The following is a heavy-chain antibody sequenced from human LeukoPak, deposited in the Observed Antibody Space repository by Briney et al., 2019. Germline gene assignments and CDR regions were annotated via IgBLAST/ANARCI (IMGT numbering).Heavy chain of an antibody. D-gene: IGHD1-26*01. CDR2: IYYSGRT. CDR3: GSEGWDYYYYMDV. Sequence: SETLSLACSVSGGSINSDITSYWGWIRQPPGKGLEWIGSIYYSGRTYSNPSLKSRVTISVDTSKNQFSLTLSSVTAADTAVYYCGSEGWDYYYYMDVWGKGTTVTVSS. CDR1: GGSINSDITSY. V-gene: IGHV4-39*07. J-gene: IGHJ6*03.